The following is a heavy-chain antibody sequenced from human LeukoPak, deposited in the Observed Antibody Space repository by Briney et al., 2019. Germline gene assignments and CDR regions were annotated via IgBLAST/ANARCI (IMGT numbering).Heavy chain of an antibody. D-gene: IGHD5-12*01. V-gene: IGHV3-11*01. CDR2: ISSSGSTI. CDR1: GFTFSDYY. J-gene: IGHJ4*02. CDR3: AKVEINWSMDIDDY. Sequence: GGSLRLSCAASGFTFSDYYMSWVRQAPGKGLEWVSYISSSGSTIYYADSVKGRFTISRDNAKTSLYLQMNSLRADDTAVYYCAKVEINWSMDIDDYWGQGTLVTVSS.